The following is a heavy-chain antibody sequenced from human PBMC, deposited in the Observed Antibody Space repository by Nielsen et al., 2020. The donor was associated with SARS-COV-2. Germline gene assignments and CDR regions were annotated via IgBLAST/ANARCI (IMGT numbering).Heavy chain of an antibody. Sequence: GESLKISCAASGFTFSSYGMHWVRQAPGKGLEWVAVIWYDGSNKYYADSVKGRFTISRDNSKNTLYLQMNSLRAEDTAVYYCAKEFGGNYVWGSYRSTDPFDYWGQGTLVTVSS. V-gene: IGHV3-30*02. CDR1: GFTFSSYG. D-gene: IGHD3-16*02. J-gene: IGHJ4*02. CDR2: IWYDGSNK. CDR3: AKEFGGNYVWGSYRSTDPFDY.